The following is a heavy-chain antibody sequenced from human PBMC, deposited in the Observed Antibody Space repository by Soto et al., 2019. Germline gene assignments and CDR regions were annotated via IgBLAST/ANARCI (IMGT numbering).Heavy chain of an antibody. CDR1: GGSISSSSYY. Sequence: PSETLSLTCTVSGGSISSSSYYWGWIRQPPGKGLEWIGSIYYSGSTYYNPSLKSRVTISVDTSKNQFSLKLSSVTAADTAVYYCARRGLVIDAFDIWGQGTMVTVSS. D-gene: IGHD3-10*01. V-gene: IGHV4-39*01. J-gene: IGHJ3*02. CDR2: IYYSGST. CDR3: ARRGLVIDAFDI.